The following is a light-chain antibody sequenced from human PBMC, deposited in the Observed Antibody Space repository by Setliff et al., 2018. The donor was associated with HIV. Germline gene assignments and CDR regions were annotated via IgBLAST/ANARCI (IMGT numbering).Light chain of an antibody. CDR1: SSNVGMYKL. CDR2: DVT. CDR3: CSYAGTSTYV. J-gene: IGLJ1*01. V-gene: IGLV2-23*02. Sequence: QSALTQPASVSGSLGQSITISCTGTSSNVGMYKLVSWCQHHPGKAPKLLIYDVTRRPSGVTHRFSGSKSGNTASLTISGLQAEDEADYYCCSYAGTSTYVFGTGTKVTVL.